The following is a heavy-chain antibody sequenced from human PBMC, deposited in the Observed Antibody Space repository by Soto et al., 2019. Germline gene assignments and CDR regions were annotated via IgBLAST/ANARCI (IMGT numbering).Heavy chain of an antibody. V-gene: IGHV1-69*02. Sequence: ASVKVSCKASGGTFSSYTISWVRQAPGQGLEWMGRIIPIHGIANYAQKLQGRVTMTTGTSTSTAYMELRSLRSDDTAVYYCARVTFSYYYDSSGFDDYWGQGTLVTVSS. CDR3: ARVTFSYYYDSSGFDDY. J-gene: IGHJ4*02. CDR2: IIPIHGIA. D-gene: IGHD3-22*01. CDR1: GGTFSSYT.